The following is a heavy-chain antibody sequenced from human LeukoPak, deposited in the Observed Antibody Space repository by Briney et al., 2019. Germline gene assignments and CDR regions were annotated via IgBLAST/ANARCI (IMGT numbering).Heavy chain of an antibody. J-gene: IGHJ6*02. CDR1: GFTFSSYE. CDR3: ARDRYCSGGSCYSSVYYGMDV. D-gene: IGHD2-15*01. Sequence: GGSLRLSCAASGFTFSSYEMNWVRQAPGKGLEWVSYISSSGSTIYYADSVKGRFTISRDNAKNSLYLQMNSLRAEDTAVYYCARDRYCSGGSCYSSVYYGMDVWGQGTTVTVSS. V-gene: IGHV3-48*03. CDR2: ISSSGSTI.